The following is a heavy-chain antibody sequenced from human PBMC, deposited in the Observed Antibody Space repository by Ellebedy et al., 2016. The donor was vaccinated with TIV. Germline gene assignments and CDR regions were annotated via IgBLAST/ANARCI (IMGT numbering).Heavy chain of an antibody. D-gene: IGHD4-17*01. CDR3: VRAIYGASYL. CDR1: GFTFTSYG. V-gene: IGHV3-33*01. J-gene: IGHJ2*01. Sequence: GGSLRLSCTASGFTFTSYGMHWVRQAPGKGLEWIAVVWYDENNKSVADSVKGRFTVSRDNSQGTVFLQMNSLRVEDTAVYYCVRAIYGASYLWGRGTLVTVSS. CDR2: VWYDENNK.